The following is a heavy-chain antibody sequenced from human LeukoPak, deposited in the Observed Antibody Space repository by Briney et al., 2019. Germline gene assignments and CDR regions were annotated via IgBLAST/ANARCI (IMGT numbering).Heavy chain of an antibody. D-gene: IGHD2-21*02. V-gene: IGHV4-34*01. CDR3: ASAVTAPNYFDY. CDR1: GGSFSGYY. Sequence: SETLSLTCAVYGGSFSGYYWSWIRQPPGKGLEWIGEINHSGSTNYNPSLKSRVTISVDTSKNQFSLKLSSVTAADTAVYYCASAVTAPNYFDYWGQGTLVTVSS. CDR2: INHSGST. J-gene: IGHJ4*02.